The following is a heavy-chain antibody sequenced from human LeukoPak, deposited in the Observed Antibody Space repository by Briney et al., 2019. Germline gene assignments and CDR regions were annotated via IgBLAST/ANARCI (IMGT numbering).Heavy chain of an antibody. J-gene: IGHJ4*02. V-gene: IGHV1-2*02. CDR2: INPNSGGT. Sequence: GASVKVSCKASGGTFSSYAISWVRQAPGQGLEWMGWINPNSGGTNYAQKFQGRVTMTRDTSISTAYMELSRLRSDDTAVYYCARSVAPGEYCSGGSCSGLFDYWGQGTLVTVSS. D-gene: IGHD2-15*01. CDR1: GGTFSSYA. CDR3: ARSVAPGEYCSGGSCSGLFDY.